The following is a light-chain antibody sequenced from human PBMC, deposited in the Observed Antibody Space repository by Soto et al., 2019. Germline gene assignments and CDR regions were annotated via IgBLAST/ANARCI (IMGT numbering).Light chain of an antibody. CDR2: TAS. Sequence: EVWVTQSPATLSLSPGESATLSCTASQNIGTSLAWYHHKPGQAPRLLLYTASSRATSVPARFSGRGSGTEVTHTISSLEPDDDGDYYCEPYFNWPPCTFGQGTKVE. CDR3: EPYFNWPPCT. V-gene: IGKV3-15*01. CDR1: QNIGTS. J-gene: IGKJ2*02.